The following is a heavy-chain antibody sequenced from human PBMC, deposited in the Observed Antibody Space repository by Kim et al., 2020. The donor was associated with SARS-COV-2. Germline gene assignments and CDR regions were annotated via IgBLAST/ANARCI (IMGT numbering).Heavy chain of an antibody. V-gene: IGHV4-61*02. J-gene: IGHJ5*02. CDR1: GGSISSGSYY. CDR2: IYTSGST. D-gene: IGHD1-26*01. CDR3: ARGNVGVRWRSGSYVRSKSYNWFDP. Sequence: SETLSLTCTVSGGSISSGSYYWSWIRQPAGKGLEWIGRIYTSGSTNYNPSLKSRVTISVDTSKNQFSLKLSSVTAADTAVYYCARGNVGVRWRSGSYVRSKSYNWFDPWGQGTLVTVSS.